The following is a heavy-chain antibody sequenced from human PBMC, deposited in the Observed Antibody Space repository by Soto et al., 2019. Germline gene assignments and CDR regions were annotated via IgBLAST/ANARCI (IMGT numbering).Heavy chain of an antibody. CDR3: AGTAYYGSGGIWFAP. CDR1: GGSVSGYH. CDR2: INNNGNT. V-gene: IGHV4-59*02. Sequence: PSETLSLTCNVSGGSVSGYHWSWIRQPPGKGLEWIGYINNNGNTDYNPSLESRVTISVDTSKNQISLNLTSVTAADTAVYYCAGTAYYGSGGIWFAPGGQGTLVPVSS. D-gene: IGHD3-10*01. J-gene: IGHJ5*02.